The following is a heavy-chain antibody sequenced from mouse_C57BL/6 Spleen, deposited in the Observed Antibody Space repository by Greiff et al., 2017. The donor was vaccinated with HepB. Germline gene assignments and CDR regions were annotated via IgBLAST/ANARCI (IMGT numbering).Heavy chain of an antibody. J-gene: IGHJ3*01. Sequence: VQLQQSGAELVKPGASVKLSCKASGYTFTSYWMQWVKQRPGQGLEWIGEIDPSDSYTNYNQKFKGKATLTVDTSSSTAYMQLSSLTSEDSAVYYCARLNVYDGYYPIDYWGQGTLVTVSA. V-gene: IGHV1-50*01. CDR2: IDPSDSYT. CDR1: GYTFTSYW. D-gene: IGHD2-3*01. CDR3: ARLNVYDGYYPIDY.